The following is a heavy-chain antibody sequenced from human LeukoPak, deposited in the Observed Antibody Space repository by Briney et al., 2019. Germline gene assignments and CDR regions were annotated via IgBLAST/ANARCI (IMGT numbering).Heavy chain of an antibody. CDR2: ISSSSSYI. J-gene: IGHJ4*02. V-gene: IGHV3-21*04. Sequence: GGSLRLSCAASGFTFSSYGMHWVRQAPGKGLEWVSSISSSSSYIYYADSVKGRFTISRDNSKNTLYLQMNSLRAEDTAVYYCAKDPDDYGDYWGQGTLVTVSS. CDR1: GFTFSSYG. CDR3: AKDPDDYGDY.